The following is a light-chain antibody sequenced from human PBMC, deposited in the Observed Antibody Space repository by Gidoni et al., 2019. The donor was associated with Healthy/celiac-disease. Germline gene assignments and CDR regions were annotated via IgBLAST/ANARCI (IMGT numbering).Light chain of an antibody. CDR1: QSVSRSY. Sequence: EIVLTQSPGTLSLSPGERAALSCRASQSVSRSYLAWYQHKPGQAPRLLMYDASSRATGIPDRFSGSGSGTDFTLTISRLEPEDFAVYYCQQYGSSPRFGQGTKVEIK. V-gene: IGKV3-20*01. CDR3: QQYGSSPR. CDR2: DAS. J-gene: IGKJ1*01.